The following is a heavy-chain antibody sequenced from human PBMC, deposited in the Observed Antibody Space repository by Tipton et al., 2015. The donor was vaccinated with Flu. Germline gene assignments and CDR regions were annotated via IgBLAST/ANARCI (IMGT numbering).Heavy chain of an antibody. D-gene: IGHD4-23*01. V-gene: IGHV3-74*01. CDR2: TNTDGGST. Sequence: SLRLSCAASGFTFMSYWMHWVRQAPGKGLVWVSRTNTDGGSTSYADSVRGRFTISRDNAKNTLYLHMNSLRADDTAVYYCARGEEYGGAELDYWGQGTLVTVSS. CDR1: GFTFMSYW. CDR3: ARGEEYGGAELDY. J-gene: IGHJ4*02.